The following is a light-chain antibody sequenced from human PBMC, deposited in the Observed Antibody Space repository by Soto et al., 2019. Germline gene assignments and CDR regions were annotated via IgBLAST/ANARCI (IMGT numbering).Light chain of an antibody. Sequence: AIHVTQSPSSLSASVGDRVTITCRASQDIRSDLGRYQQKPGKAPKLLIFATSTLQSGVPSRFSGTGSGTDFTLTISSLQPEDFATYYCLQDFNYPWTFGQGTKVDIK. J-gene: IGKJ1*01. CDR2: ATS. CDR3: LQDFNYPWT. CDR1: QDIRSD. V-gene: IGKV1-6*01.